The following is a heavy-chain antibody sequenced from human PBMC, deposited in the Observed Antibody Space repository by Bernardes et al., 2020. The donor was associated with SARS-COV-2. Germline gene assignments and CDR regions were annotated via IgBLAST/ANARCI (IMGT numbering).Heavy chain of an antibody. CDR3: AVVPAAIFDY. CDR1: GFPFSSYA. Sequence: GSLRLSCAAPGFPFSSYAMHWVRQAPGKGLEWVAVISYDGSNKYYADSVKGRFTISRDNSKNTLYLQMNSLRAEDTAVYYCAVVPAAIFDYCGQGTLVTVSS. V-gene: IGHV3-30-3*01. D-gene: IGHD2-2*01. J-gene: IGHJ4*02. CDR2: ISYDGSNK.